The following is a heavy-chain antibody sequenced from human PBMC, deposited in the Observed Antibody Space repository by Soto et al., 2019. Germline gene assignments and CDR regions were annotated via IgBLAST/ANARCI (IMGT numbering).Heavy chain of an antibody. Sequence: GESLKISCKASGYTFTGYYMHWVRQAPGQGLEWMGWINPNSGGTNYAQKFQGWVTMTRDTSISPAYMELSRLRSDDTAVYYCARVDHDILTGYPNWFDPWGQGTLVTVSS. CDR1: GYTFTGYY. D-gene: IGHD3-9*01. CDR3: ARVDHDILTGYPNWFDP. J-gene: IGHJ5*02. CDR2: INPNSGGT. V-gene: IGHV1-2*04.